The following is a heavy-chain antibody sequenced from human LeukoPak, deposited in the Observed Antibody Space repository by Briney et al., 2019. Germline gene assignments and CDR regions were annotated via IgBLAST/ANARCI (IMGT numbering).Heavy chain of an antibody. V-gene: IGHV4-59*12. D-gene: IGHD4-23*01. CDR1: GGSISSYY. J-gene: IGHJ4*02. CDR2: IYYSGST. Sequence: PSETLSLTCTVSGGSISSYYWSWIRQPPGKGLEWIGYIYYSGSTNYNPSLKSRVTISVDTSKNQFSLKLSSVTAADTAVYYCARARYGGNQIDYWGQGTLVTVSS. CDR3: ARARYGGNQIDY.